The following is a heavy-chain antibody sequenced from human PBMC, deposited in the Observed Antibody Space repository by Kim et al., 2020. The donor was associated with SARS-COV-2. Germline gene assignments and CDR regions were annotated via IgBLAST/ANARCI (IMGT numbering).Heavy chain of an antibody. Sequence: GGSLRLSCAASGFTFSSYSMNWVRQAPGKGLEWVSSISSSSSYIYYADSVKGRFTISRDNAKNSLYLQMNSLRAEDTAVYYCARGRLVHGRDFDYWGQGTLVTVSS. CDR1: GFTFSSYS. D-gene: IGHD6-19*01. CDR3: ARGRLVHGRDFDY. J-gene: IGHJ4*02. V-gene: IGHV3-21*01. CDR2: ISSSSSYI.